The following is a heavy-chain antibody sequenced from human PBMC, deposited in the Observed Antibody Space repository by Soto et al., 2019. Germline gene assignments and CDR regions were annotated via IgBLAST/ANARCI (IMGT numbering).Heavy chain of an antibody. J-gene: IGHJ6*02. CDR3: ARGSGRTGYYYYGMDV. D-gene: IGHD1-26*01. CDR2: IYYSGST. V-gene: IGHV4-59*01. Sequence: TLSLTCTVSGGSISSYYWSWIRQPPGKGLEWIGYIYYSGSTNYNPSLKSRVTISVDTSKNQFSLKLSSVTAADTAVYYCARGSGRTGYYYYGMDVWGQGTTVTVSS. CDR1: GGSISSYY.